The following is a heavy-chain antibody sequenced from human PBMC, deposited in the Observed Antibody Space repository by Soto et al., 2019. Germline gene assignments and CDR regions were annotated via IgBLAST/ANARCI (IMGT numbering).Heavy chain of an antibody. CDR2: INAGNGNT. Sequence: QVQLVQSGAEEKKPGASVKVSCKASGYTFTGYAMHWVRQAPGQRLEGMGWINAGNGNTKYSQKFQGRVTITRDTAASTAYMDLSSLRSEDTAVYLCASAVAVPADFDSWGQGTLVTVSS. CDR1: GYTFTGYA. J-gene: IGHJ4*02. D-gene: IGHD6-19*01. CDR3: ASAVAVPADFDS. V-gene: IGHV1-3*05.